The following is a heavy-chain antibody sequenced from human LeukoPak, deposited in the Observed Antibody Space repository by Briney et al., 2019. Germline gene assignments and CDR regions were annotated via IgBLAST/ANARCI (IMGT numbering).Heavy chain of an antibody. J-gene: IGHJ4*02. CDR3: ARGTPNSSGWYVKLPGYFDY. D-gene: IGHD6-19*01. Sequence: WETLSLTCAVSGDSISSTNWWWWVRQPPGKVLEWIGEIFHSGSTNYNPSLTSRATISVDKSKNQFSLKLSFITAAATADYYSARGTPNSSGWYVKLPGYFDYWGQGTLVTVSS. V-gene: IGHV4-4*02. CDR1: GDSISSTNW. CDR2: IFHSGST.